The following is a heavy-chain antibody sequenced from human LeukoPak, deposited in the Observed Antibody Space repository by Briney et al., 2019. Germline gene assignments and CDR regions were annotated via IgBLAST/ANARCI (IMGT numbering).Heavy chain of an antibody. Sequence: ASVKVSCKASGYTFTSYYMHWVRQAPGQGLEWMGIINPSGGSTSYAQKFQGRVTVTRDTSTSTVYMELSSLRSEDTAVYYCARVYDSSGSKSGLDYWGQETLFTVSS. D-gene: IGHD3-22*01. J-gene: IGHJ4*02. V-gene: IGHV1-46*01. CDR1: GYTFTSYY. CDR3: ARVYDSSGSKSGLDY. CDR2: INPSGGST.